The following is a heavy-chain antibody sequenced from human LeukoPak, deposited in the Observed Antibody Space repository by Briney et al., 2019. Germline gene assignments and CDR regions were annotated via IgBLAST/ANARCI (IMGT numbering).Heavy chain of an antibody. V-gene: IGHV3-21*01. CDR3: ARDYYYDSSGPYDAFDI. Sequence: NPGGSLRLSCAASGFTFSSYSMNWVRQAPGKGLEWVSSISSSSSYIYYADSVKGRFTISRDNAKNSLYLQMNSLRAEDTAVYYCARDYYYDSSGPYDAFDIWGQGTMVTVSS. J-gene: IGHJ3*02. D-gene: IGHD3-22*01. CDR2: ISSSSSYI. CDR1: GFTFSSYS.